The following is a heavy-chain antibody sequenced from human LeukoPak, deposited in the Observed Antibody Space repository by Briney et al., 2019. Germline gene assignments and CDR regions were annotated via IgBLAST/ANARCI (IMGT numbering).Heavy chain of an antibody. J-gene: IGHJ4*02. Sequence: GASVKVSCKASGGTFSSYAISWARQAPGQGLEWMGGIIPIFGTANYSQKFQGRVTITADESTSTAYMELSSLRSEDTAVYYCARAPLYYYDSSGYLGMVYWGQGTLVTVSS. CDR1: GGTFSSYA. D-gene: IGHD3-22*01. CDR3: ARAPLYYYDSSGYLGMVY. V-gene: IGHV1-69*13. CDR2: IIPIFGTA.